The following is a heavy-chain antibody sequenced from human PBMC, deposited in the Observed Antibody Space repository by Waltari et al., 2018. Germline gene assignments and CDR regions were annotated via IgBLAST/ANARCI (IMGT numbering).Heavy chain of an antibody. V-gene: IGHV4-39*01. J-gene: IGHJ4*02. Sequence: QLQLQESGPGLVKPSETLSPTCTVSGGSISSRIYYWCWIRQPPGKGLEWIGSIYYSGSTYYNPSLKSRVTISVDTSKNQFSLKLSSVTAADTAVYYCARQGVVKGSDYWGQGTLVTVSS. D-gene: IGHD3-16*01. CDR1: GGSISSRIYY. CDR3: ARQGVVKGSDY. CDR2: IYYSGST.